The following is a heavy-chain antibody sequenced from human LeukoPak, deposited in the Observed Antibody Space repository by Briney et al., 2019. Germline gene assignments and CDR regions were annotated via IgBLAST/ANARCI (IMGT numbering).Heavy chain of an antibody. V-gene: IGHV4-59*12. CDR2: IYHSGST. CDR3: ARERVGASDY. Sequence: SETLSLTCTVSGGSINSYYWSWVRQPPGKGLEWIGEIYHSGSTNYNPSLKSRVTISVDKSKNQFSLKLSSVTAADTAVYYCARERVGASDYWGQGTLVTVSS. CDR1: GGSINSYY. J-gene: IGHJ4*02. D-gene: IGHD1-26*01.